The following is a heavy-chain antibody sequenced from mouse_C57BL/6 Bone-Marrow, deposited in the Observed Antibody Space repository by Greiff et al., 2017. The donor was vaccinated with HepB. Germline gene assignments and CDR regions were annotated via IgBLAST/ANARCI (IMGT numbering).Heavy chain of an antibody. CDR3: AREGWLAYFDY. D-gene: IGHD2-3*01. CDR2: ISYDGSN. V-gene: IGHV3-6*01. Sequence: EVQVVESGPGLVKPSQSLSLTCSVTGYSITSGYYWNWIRQFPGNKLEWMGYISYDGSNNYNPSLKNRISITRDTSKNQFFLKLNSVTTEDTATYYCAREGWLAYFDYWGQGTTLTVSS. J-gene: IGHJ2*01. CDR1: GYSITSGYY.